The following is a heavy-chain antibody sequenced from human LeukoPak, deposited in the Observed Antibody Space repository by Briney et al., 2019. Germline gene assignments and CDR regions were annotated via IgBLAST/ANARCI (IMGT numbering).Heavy chain of an antibody. CDR2: INPSGGST. CDR3: ARELLRSPIVGVVIGGIDY. V-gene: IGHV1-46*01. J-gene: IGHJ4*02. CDR1: GYTFTSYY. Sequence: ASVKVSCKASGYTFTSYYMHWVRQAPGQGLEWMGIINPSGGSTSYAQKFQGRVTMTRDTSTSTVYMELSSLRSEDTAVYYCARELLRSPIVGVVIGGIDYWGQGTLVTVSS. D-gene: IGHD3-3*01.